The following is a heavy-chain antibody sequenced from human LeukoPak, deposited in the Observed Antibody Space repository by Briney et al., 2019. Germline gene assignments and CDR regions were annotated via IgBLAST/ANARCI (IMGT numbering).Heavy chain of an antibody. V-gene: IGHV3-23*01. CDR3: AKANQLLYIIGDNWFDP. CDR1: GFTFSSYA. J-gene: IGHJ5*02. D-gene: IGHD2-2*02. CDR2: ISGSGGST. Sequence: PGGSLRLSCAASGFTFSSYAMSSVRQAPGKGLEWVSAISGSGGSTYYADSVKGRFTISRDNSKNTLYLQMNSLRAEDTAVYYCAKANQLLYIIGDNWFDPWGQGTLVTVSS.